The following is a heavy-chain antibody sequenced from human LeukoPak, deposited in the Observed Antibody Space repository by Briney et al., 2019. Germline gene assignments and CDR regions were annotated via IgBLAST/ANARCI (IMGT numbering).Heavy chain of an antibody. Sequence: GGSLRLSCAASGFTFSSYAMSWVRQAPGKGLEWVSAISGSGGSTYYADSVKGRFTISRDNSKNTLYLQMNSLRAEDTAVYDCAKSRYYDSSGYPTWFDPWGQGTLVTVSS. CDR3: AKSRYYDSSGYPTWFDP. J-gene: IGHJ5*02. CDR1: GFTFSSYA. CDR2: ISGSGGST. D-gene: IGHD3-22*01. V-gene: IGHV3-23*01.